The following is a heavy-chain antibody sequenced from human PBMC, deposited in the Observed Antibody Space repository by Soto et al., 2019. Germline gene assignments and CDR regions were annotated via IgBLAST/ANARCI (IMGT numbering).Heavy chain of an antibody. D-gene: IGHD3-22*01. CDR2: IYHSGST. V-gene: IGHV4-4*02. Sequence: QVQLQESGPGLVKPSGTLSLTCAVSGGSISSSNWWSWVRQPPGKGLEWIGEIYHSGSTNYNPSPKVRVXXSXDXXQNQFSLKLSSVTAADTAVYYCAGIDYYDSSPLGYWGQGTLVNVAS. J-gene: IGHJ4*02. CDR1: GGSISSSNW. CDR3: AGIDYYDSSPLGY.